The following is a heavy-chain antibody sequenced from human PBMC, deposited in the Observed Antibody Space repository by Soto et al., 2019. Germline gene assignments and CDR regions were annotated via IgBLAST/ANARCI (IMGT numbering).Heavy chain of an antibody. V-gene: IGHV3-74*01. CDR1: GFPFGSYW. CDR3: SKVHSSGYDRYFDY. Sequence: PGGSLRLSCAASGFPFGSYWMHWVRQAPGKGLVWVSRINTDGSGTAYADSVRGRFTISRDNAKNTLYLQMNTLRAEDTGVYYCSKVHSSGYDRYFDYWGQGTLVTVSS. CDR2: INTDGSGT. D-gene: IGHD5-12*01. J-gene: IGHJ4*02.